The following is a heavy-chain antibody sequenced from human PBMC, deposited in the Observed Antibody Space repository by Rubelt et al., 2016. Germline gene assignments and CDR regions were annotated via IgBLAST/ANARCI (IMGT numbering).Heavy chain of an antibody. CDR1: GGSIISSSFY. J-gene: IGHJ5*02. CDR2: IYYTGST. Sequence: QLQLQESGPGLVKPSETLSLTCTVSGGSIISSSFYWAWIRQPPGKGLEWIGSIYYTGSTYFNPSLKSRVTISIDTSKDQFSPRLSSVTAADTALYYCARGQRGGIAYGWFDPWGQGTVVTVSS. V-gene: IGHV4-39*07. D-gene: IGHD2-15*01. CDR3: ARGQRGGIAYGWFDP.